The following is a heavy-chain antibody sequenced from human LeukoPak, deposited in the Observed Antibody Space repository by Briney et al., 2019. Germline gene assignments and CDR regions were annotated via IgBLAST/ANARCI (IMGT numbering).Heavy chain of an antibody. V-gene: IGHV1-46*01. Sequence: ASVKVSCKASGYTFTSYHMHWVRQAPGQGLEWMGIINPSGGSTSYAQKFQGRVTMTRDMSTSTVYMELSSLRSEDTAVYYCARVRIKVTIFGVVSRSRGYAFDIWGQGTMVTVSS. CDR3: ARVRIKVTIFGVVSRSRGYAFDI. J-gene: IGHJ3*02. CDR2: INPSGGST. D-gene: IGHD3-3*01. CDR1: GYTFTSYH.